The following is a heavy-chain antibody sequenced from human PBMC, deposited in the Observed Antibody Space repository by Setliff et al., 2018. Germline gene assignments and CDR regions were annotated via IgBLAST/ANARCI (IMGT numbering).Heavy chain of an antibody. J-gene: IGHJ5*02. D-gene: IGHD6-13*01. CDR1: GGSISSSNC. CDR3: AREGYSSLIGWFDP. Sequence: SETLSLTCAVSGGSISSSNCGSWVRQPPGKGLEWIGEIYHSGSTNYNPSLKSRVTISVDKSKNQFSLKLSSVTAADTAVYYCAREGYSSLIGWFDPWGQGTLVTVSS. V-gene: IGHV4-4*02. CDR2: IYHSGST.